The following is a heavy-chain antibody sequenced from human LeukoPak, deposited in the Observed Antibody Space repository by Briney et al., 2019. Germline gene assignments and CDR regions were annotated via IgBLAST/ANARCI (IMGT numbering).Heavy chain of an antibody. Sequence: GGSLRLSCVASGFTFRGHWMSWVRQAPGKGLEWVANIKQDGSEKYFVDSVKGRFTISRDNAKRSLYLQMNSLRVEDTAVYYCARVSGSTGYYKIDYWGQGTLVTVSS. CDR2: IKQDGSEK. CDR3: ARVSGSTGYYKIDY. J-gene: IGHJ4*02. V-gene: IGHV3-7*01. D-gene: IGHD3-22*01. CDR1: GFTFRGHW.